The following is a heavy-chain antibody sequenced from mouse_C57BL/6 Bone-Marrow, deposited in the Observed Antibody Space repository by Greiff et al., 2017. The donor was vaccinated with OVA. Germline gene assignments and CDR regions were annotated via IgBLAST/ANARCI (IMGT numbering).Heavy chain of an antibody. CDR2: IRNKANGYTT. V-gene: IGHV7-3*01. D-gene: IGHD1-1*02. Sequence: EVQVVESGGGLVQPGGSLSLSCAASGFTFTDYYMSWVRQPPGTALEWLGFIRNKANGYTTEYSASVKGRFTISRDNSQSILYLQMNALRAEDSATYYCARSPPYGYVDYWGQGTTLTVSS. CDR1: GFTFTDYY. J-gene: IGHJ2*01. CDR3: ARSPPYGYVDY.